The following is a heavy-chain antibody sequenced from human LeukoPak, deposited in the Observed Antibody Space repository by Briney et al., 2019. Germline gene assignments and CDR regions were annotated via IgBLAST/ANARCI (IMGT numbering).Heavy chain of an antibody. Sequence: PSETLSLTCTVSGVFISSSNSYWGWIRQPPGKGLEWIGSIYYSGNTYYNASLKGQVSISIDTSKNQFSLKLTSVTAADTAVYYCARQTGSGLFILPGGQGTLVTVSS. J-gene: IGHJ4*02. V-gene: IGHV4-39*01. D-gene: IGHD3/OR15-3a*01. CDR1: GVFISSSNSY. CDR2: IYYSGNT. CDR3: ARQTGSGLFILP.